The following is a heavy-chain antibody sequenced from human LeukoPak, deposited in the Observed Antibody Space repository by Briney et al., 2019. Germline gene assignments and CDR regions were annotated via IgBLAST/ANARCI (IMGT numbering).Heavy chain of an antibody. J-gene: IGHJ4*02. Sequence: GGSLRLSCAASGFTVSSSYMSWVRQAPGKGLEWVSVIYSGGSTYYADSVKGRFTISRHNSKNTLYLQMNSLRAEDTAVYYCSSSAQVIGGGYYFDYWGQGTLVTVSS. CDR3: SSSAQVIGGGYYFDY. V-gene: IGHV3-53*04. CDR2: IYSGGST. CDR1: GFTVSSSY. D-gene: IGHD4-23*01.